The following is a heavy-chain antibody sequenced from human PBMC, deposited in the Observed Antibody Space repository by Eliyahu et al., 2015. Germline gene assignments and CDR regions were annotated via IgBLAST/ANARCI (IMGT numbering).Heavy chain of an antibody. CDR1: GLTVSRHH. D-gene: IGHD7-27*01. Sequence: EVQLVQSGGGLVKPGGSLRLPCAASGLTVSRHHMNWVRQTPGKGLDWVSFTHSGGTTYYSDSVKGRFTISRDNSENTIYLQMNSLRPEDTAMYYCARDISGDGLAYFDYWGQGVLVTVSS. CDR3: ARDISGDGLAYFDY. V-gene: IGHV3-66*02. CDR2: THSGGTT. J-gene: IGHJ4*02.